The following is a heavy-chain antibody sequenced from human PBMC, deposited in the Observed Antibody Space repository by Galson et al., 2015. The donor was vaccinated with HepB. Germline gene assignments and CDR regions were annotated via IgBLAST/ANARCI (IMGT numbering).Heavy chain of an antibody. CDR3: AKDAVYGPLTHYYYGMDV. D-gene: IGHD2-8*01. CDR2: ISYDGSNK. CDR1: GFTFSSYG. V-gene: IGHV3-30*18. J-gene: IGHJ6*02. Sequence: SLRLSCAASGFTFSSYGMHWVRQAPGKGLEWVAVISYDGSNKYYADSVKGRFTISRDNSKNTLYLQMNSLRAEDTAVYYCAKDAVYGPLTHYYYGMDVWGQGTTVTVSS.